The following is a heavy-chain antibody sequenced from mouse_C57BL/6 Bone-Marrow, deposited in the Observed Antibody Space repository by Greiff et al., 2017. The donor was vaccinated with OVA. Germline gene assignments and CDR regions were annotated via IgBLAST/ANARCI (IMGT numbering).Heavy chain of an antibody. CDR2: ISNLAYSI. V-gene: IGHV5-15*01. Sequence: EVKLMESGGGLVQPGGSLKLSCAASGFTFSDYGMAWVRQAPRKGPEWVAFISNLAYSIYYADTVTGRFTFSRENAKNTLYLEMSSLRSEDAAMYYCARRRYDAKDDWGQGTSVTVSS. J-gene: IGHJ4*01. CDR1: GFTFSDYG. CDR3: ARRRYDAKDD.